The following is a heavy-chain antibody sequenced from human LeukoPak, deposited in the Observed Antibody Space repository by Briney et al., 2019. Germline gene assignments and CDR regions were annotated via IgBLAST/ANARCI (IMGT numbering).Heavy chain of an antibody. CDR2: ISSSGSTI. J-gene: IGHJ6*03. CDR1: GFTFSSYE. D-gene: IGHD1-20*01. CDR3: ARYNWNDGGMGV. Sequence: PGGSLRLSCAASGFTFSSYEMNWVRQAPGKGLEWVSYISSSGSTIYYADSVKGRFTISRDNAKNSLYLQMNSLRAEDTAVYYCARYNWNDGGMGVWGKGTTVTVSS. V-gene: IGHV3-48*03.